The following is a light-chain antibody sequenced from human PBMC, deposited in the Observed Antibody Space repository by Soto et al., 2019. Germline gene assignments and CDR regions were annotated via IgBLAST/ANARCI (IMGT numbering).Light chain of an antibody. Sequence: IQMTQSPSSLSASVGDRVTITCRASQGIRKDLGWYQQKPGKAPKLLIYGVSSLQSGVPSRFSGSGSGTEFTLTISSLQPEDFATYYCLQDSRNPYTFGQGTKLEIK. V-gene: IGKV1-6*01. CDR3: LQDSRNPYT. CDR2: GVS. CDR1: QGIRKD. J-gene: IGKJ2*01.